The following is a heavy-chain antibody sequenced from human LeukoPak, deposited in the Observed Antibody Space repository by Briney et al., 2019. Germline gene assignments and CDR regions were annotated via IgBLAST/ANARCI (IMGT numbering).Heavy chain of an antibody. Sequence: ASVKVSCMASGYTFTRYAISWVRQAPGQGLEWMGWISGYNGYTKNAQKFHGRVTMTTDTSTSTANMELRSLRSDDTAVYYCARGSTARYYYDSSGYYRGAVDYWGQGTLVTVSS. CDR2: ISGYNGYT. J-gene: IGHJ4*02. CDR1: GYTFTRYA. V-gene: IGHV1-18*01. CDR3: ARGSTARYYYDSSGYYRGAVDY. D-gene: IGHD3-22*01.